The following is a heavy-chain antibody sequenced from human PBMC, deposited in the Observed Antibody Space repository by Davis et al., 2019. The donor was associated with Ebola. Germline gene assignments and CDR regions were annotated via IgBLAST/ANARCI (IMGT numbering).Heavy chain of an antibody. CDR1: GGTFSSYA. CDR2: IIPIFGTA. V-gene: IGHV1-69*06. Sequence: AASVKVSCKASGGTFSSYAISWVRQAPGQGLEWMGGIIPIFGTANYAQKFQGRVTITADKSTSTAYMELSSLRSEDTAVYYCARGGYYSISVVVYYYGMDVWGQGTTVTVSS. CDR3: ARGGYYSISVVVYYYGMDV. J-gene: IGHJ6*02. D-gene: IGHD3-22*01.